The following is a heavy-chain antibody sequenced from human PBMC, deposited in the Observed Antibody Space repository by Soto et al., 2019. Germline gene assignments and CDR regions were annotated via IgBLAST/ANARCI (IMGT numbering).Heavy chain of an antibody. D-gene: IGHD2-8*01. CDR3: ARGLLYATTYFEY. CDR1: GDTFTTNS. Sequence: QVQLVQSGAEVKKPGSSVKVSCKASGDTFTTNSLNWVRQAPGQGLEWMGGIIPVVGTTKYAQKYQDRVTITGDKSTNTAYMELSSLRSDDTAVYYCARGLLYATTYFEYWGQGTPVNVSS. J-gene: IGHJ4*02. CDR2: IIPVVGTT. V-gene: IGHV1-69*06.